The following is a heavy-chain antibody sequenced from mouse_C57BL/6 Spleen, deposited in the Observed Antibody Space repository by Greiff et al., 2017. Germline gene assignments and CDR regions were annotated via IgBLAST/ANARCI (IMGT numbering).Heavy chain of an antibody. V-gene: IGHV1-81*01. CDR3: ARKEGYDDDDDYYAMDY. CDR2: IYPRSGNT. CDR1: GYTFTSYG. Sequence: VQLQQSGAELARPGASVKLSCKASGYTFTSYGISWVKQRTGQGLEWIGEIYPRSGNTYYNEKFKGKATLTADKSSSTAYMELRSLTSEDSAVYFCARKEGYDDDDDYYAMDYWGQGTTVTVSS. D-gene: IGHD2-4*01. J-gene: IGHJ4*01.